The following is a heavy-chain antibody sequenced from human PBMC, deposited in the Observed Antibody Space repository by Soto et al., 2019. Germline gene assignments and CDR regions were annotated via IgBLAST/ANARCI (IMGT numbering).Heavy chain of an antibody. V-gene: IGHV3-74*01. D-gene: IGHD6-19*01. CDR2: IDNDGSSR. CDR3: ATGSGWYSPDY. CDR1: GFTFSSNW. J-gene: IGHJ4*02. Sequence: GGSLRLSCAASGFTFSSNWMHWVRQGPGKGLVWVSRIDNDGSSRDYADSVKGRFTISRDNAKNTLYLEMSSLRTEDTAVYYCATGSGWYSPDYWGQGTLVPSPQ.